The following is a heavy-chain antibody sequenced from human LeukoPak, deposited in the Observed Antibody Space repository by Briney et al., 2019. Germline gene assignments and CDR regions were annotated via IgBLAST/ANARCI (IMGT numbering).Heavy chain of an antibody. Sequence: GGSLRLSCAASGFTFSSYAMNWVRQAPGKGLEWVSAISGSDGSTYYTDSVKGRFTISRDNSKNTLYLQMSSLRAEDTAVYYCAKSGRTGITAADLDYWGQGTQVTVSS. CDR2: ISGSDGST. CDR3: AKSGRTGITAADLDY. V-gene: IGHV3-23*01. D-gene: IGHD6-13*01. CDR1: GFTFSSYA. J-gene: IGHJ4*02.